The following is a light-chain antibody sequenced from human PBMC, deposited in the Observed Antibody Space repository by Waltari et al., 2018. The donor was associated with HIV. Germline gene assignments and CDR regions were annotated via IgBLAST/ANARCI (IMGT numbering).Light chain of an antibody. V-gene: IGLV2-23*02. J-gene: IGLJ2*01. CDR3: CAYAGPTGLSEV. Sequence: QSALTQPASVSGSPGQSITISCTGTSRYIGAYNYVSWYQQHPGKAPKLIIYDVGTRPSGVSDRFSGSKSGNTASLTISGLQSEDEADYHCCAYAGPTGLSEVFGGGTKLTVL. CDR1: SRYIGAYNY. CDR2: DVG.